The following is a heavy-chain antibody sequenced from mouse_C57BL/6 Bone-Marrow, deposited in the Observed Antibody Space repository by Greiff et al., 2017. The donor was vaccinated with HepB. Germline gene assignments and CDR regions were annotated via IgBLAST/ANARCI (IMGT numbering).Heavy chain of an antibody. CDR1: GYTFTSYW. D-gene: IGHD2-1*01. Sequence: VKLKQPGAELVKPGASVKLSCKASGYTFTSYWMHWVKQRPGRGLEWIGRIDPNSGGTKYNEKFKSKATLTVDKPSSTAYMQLSSLTSEDSAVYYCAVGGNDAMDYWGQGTSVTVSS. V-gene: IGHV1-72*01. CDR3: AVGGNDAMDY. CDR2: IDPNSGGT. J-gene: IGHJ4*01.